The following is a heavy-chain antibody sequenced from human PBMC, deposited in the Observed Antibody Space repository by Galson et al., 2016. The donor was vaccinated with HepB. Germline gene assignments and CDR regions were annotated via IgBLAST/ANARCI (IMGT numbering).Heavy chain of an antibody. Sequence: SETLSLTCTVSGGSISTAVYYWGWIRQPPGKGLEWIGSIYYSGTTYYNPSVKSRLTISVDTTKNQFSLKLRSVTAADTAVYYCARHEVAASGIHGMDVWGQGTSVTVSS. CDR2: IYYSGTT. J-gene: IGHJ6*02. CDR1: GGSISTAVYY. D-gene: IGHD6-13*01. CDR3: ARHEVAASGIHGMDV. V-gene: IGHV4-39*01.